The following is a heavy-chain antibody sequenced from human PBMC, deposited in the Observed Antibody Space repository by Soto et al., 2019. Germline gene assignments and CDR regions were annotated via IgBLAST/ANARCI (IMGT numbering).Heavy chain of an antibody. J-gene: IGHJ6*02. Sequence: SVKVSCKASGGTFGSYAISWVRQAPGQGLEWMGGIIPIFGTANYAQKFQGRVTITADESTSTAYMELSSLRSEDTAVYYCANLIGAYYYYDSSGYPPRGGMDVWGQGTTVTVSS. CDR1: GGTFGSYA. CDR3: ANLIGAYYYYDSSGYPPRGGMDV. CDR2: IIPIFGTA. D-gene: IGHD3-22*01. V-gene: IGHV1-69*13.